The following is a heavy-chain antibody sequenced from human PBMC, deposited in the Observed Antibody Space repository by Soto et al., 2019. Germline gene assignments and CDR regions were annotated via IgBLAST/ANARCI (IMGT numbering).Heavy chain of an antibody. CDR2: IYYSGST. Sequence: PSETLSLTCTVSGGSVSSGSYYWSWIRQPPWKGLEWIGYIYYSGSTNYNPSLKSRVTISVDTSKNQFSLELSSVTAADTAVYYCASVTRTCISTSCYRYYYGMDVWGQGTTVTVPS. V-gene: IGHV4-61*01. CDR3: ASVTRTCISTSCYRYYYGMDV. D-gene: IGHD2-2*02. J-gene: IGHJ6*02. CDR1: GGSVSSGSYY.